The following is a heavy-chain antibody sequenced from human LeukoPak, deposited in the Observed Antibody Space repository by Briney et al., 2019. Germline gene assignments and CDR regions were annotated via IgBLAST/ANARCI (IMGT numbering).Heavy chain of an antibody. D-gene: IGHD6-19*01. CDR3: ARDVPVAGTPYYFDY. Sequence: SETLSLTCTVSGGSISSSSYYWGWIRQPPGKGLEWIGSIYYSGSTYYNPSLKSRVTISVDTSKNQFSLKLSSVTATDTAVYYCARDVPVAGTPYYFDYWGQGTLVTVSS. CDR2: IYYSGST. V-gene: IGHV4-39*02. J-gene: IGHJ4*02. CDR1: GGSISSSSYY.